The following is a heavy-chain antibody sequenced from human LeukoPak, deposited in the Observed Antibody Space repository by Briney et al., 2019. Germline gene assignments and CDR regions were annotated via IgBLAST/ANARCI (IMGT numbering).Heavy chain of an antibody. CDR1: GFTFSNYA. CDR2: ISKDGITK. CDR3: ARXXRWLXXRLLEN. Sequence: GTSLRLSCAASGFTFSNYAMHWVRQAPGKGLEWVAIISKDGITKDYADSVRSRFTISRDTSKNSLYLHMSSLTDEDTAMYYCARXXRWLXXRLLENXGQXTXXXXSS. V-gene: IGHV3-30-3*01. D-gene: IGHD5-24*01. J-gene: IGHJ1*01.